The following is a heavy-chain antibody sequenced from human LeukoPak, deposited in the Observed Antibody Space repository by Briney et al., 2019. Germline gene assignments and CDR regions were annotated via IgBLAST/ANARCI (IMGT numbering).Heavy chain of an antibody. CDR2: ISGSGGAT. D-gene: IGHD1-26*01. J-gene: IGHJ4*02. V-gene: IGHV3-23*01. CDR1: VFTFSTYA. CDR3: AKRSPGRSGFDY. Sequence: GGSLRLSCAASVFTFSTYAMSWVRQAPGKGLEWVSGISGSGGATYYPDSVKVRFTISRDNSKNTLYLQMNSLRAEDTAVYYCAKRSPGRSGFDYWGQGTLVTVSS.